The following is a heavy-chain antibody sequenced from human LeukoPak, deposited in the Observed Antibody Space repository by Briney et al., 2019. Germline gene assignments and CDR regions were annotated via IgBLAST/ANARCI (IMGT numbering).Heavy chain of an antibody. CDR3: ARGGTGYSSGWLRAFDI. J-gene: IGHJ3*02. CDR2: INPHSGGT. CDR1: GYTFTGYY. D-gene: IGHD6-19*01. Sequence: EASVKVSCKASGYTFTGYYMHWVRQAPGQGLEWMGWINPHSGGTNYAQKFQGRVTMTRDTSISTVYMELSSLRSDDTAVYYCARGGTGYSSGWLRAFDIWGQGTMVTVSS. V-gene: IGHV1-2*02.